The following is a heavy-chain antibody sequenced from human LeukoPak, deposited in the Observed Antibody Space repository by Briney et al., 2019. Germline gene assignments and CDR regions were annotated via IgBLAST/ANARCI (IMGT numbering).Heavy chain of an antibody. D-gene: IGHD2-2*01. J-gene: IGHJ4*02. CDR3: ARALRVVVPAAIGY. CDR2: MNPNSGNT. Sequence: VKVSCKASGYTFTSYDINWVRQATGQGLEWMGWMNPNSGNTGYAQKFQGRVTMTRNTSISTAYMEPSSLRSEDTAVYYCARALRVVVPAAIGYWGQGTLVTVSS. V-gene: IGHV1-8*01. CDR1: GYTFTSYD.